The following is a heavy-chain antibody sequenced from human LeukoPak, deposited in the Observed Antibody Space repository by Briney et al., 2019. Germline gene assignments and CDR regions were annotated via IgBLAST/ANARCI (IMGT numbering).Heavy chain of an antibody. V-gene: IGHV3-21*01. D-gene: IGHD3-22*01. CDR3: ARDPGRYYYDSSGGYFDY. J-gene: IGHJ4*02. CDR1: GFTFSSYS. Sequence: PGGSPRLSCAASGFTFSSYSMNWVRQAPGKGLEWVSSISSSSSYIYYADSVKGRFTISRDNAKNSLYLQMNSLRAEDTAVYYCARDPGRYYYDSSGGYFDYWGQGTLVTVSS. CDR2: ISSSSSYI.